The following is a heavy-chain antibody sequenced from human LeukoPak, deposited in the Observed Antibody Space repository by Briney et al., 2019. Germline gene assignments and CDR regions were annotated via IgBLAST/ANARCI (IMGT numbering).Heavy chain of an antibody. CDR1: GYTFTSYV. D-gene: IGHD5-24*01. Sequence: ASVKVSCKASGYTFTSYVISWVRQAPGQGLEWMGWISAYNGNTNYAQKLQGRVTMTTDTSTSTAYMELRSLRSDDTAVYYCARDLQEMATIGWYFDYWGQGTLVTVSS. V-gene: IGHV1-18*01. CDR3: ARDLQEMATIGWYFDY. CDR2: ISAYNGNT. J-gene: IGHJ4*02.